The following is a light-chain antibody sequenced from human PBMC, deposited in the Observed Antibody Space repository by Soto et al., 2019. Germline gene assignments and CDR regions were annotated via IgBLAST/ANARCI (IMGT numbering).Light chain of an antibody. CDR3: QQRSNWPRT. CDR1: QSVSSY. V-gene: IGKV3-11*01. CDR2: DAS. Sequence: EIVLTQSPATLSLSPGERATLSCRASQSVSSYLAWYQQKPGQAPRLLIYDASNRATGIPARFSGSGSGTDFTLTISSLEPDDFAVYYWQQRSNWPRTFGQGTKVDIK. J-gene: IGKJ1*01.